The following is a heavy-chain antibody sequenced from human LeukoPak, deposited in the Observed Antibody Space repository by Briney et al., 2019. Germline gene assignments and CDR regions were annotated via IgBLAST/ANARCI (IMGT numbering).Heavy chain of an antibody. J-gene: IGHJ4*02. CDR2: INWNGGST. D-gene: IGHD2-8*02. CDR1: GFTFDDYG. V-gene: IGHV3-20*04. Sequence: PGGSLRLSCAASGFTFDDYGMSWVRQAPGKGLEWVSGINWNGGSTGYADSVKGRFTISRDNAKNSLYLQMNSLRAEDTALYYCARVGGVYLGAGFGYWGQGTLVTVSS. CDR3: ARVGGVYLGAGFGY.